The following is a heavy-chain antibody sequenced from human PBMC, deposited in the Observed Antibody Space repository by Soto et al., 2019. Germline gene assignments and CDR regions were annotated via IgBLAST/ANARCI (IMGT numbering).Heavy chain of an antibody. CDR3: ARESGYSGYDQYYYYYYGMDV. CDR2: IIPIFGTA. J-gene: IGHJ6*02. D-gene: IGHD5-12*01. V-gene: IGHV1-69*13. Sequence: SVKVSCKASGGTFSSYAISWVRQAPGQGLEWMGGIIPIFGTANYAQKFQGRVTITADESTSTAYMELSSPRSEDTAVYYCARESGYSGYDQYYYYYYGMDVWGPGTTVTVSS. CDR1: GGTFSSYA.